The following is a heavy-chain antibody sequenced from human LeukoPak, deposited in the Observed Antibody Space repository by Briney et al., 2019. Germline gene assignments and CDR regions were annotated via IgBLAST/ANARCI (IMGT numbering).Heavy chain of an antibody. J-gene: IGHJ4*02. CDR3: ARKADYYDSSGDFDY. Sequence: SETLSLTCNVSGGSISSSSYYWGWIRQSPGKRLEWIGSISYTGTTYCNPSLKSRVTISVDTSKNQFSLKLSSVTAADTAVYYCARKADYYDSSGDFDYWGQGTLVTVSS. D-gene: IGHD3-22*01. CDR1: GGSISSSSYY. V-gene: IGHV4-39*07. CDR2: ISYTGTT.